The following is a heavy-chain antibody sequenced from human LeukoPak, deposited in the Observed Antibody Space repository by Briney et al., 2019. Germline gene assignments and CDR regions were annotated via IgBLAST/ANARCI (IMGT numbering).Heavy chain of an antibody. Sequence: KSSETLSLTCTVSGGSISSSSYYWGWIRQPPGKGLEWIGSIYYSGSTYYNPSLKSRVTISVDTSKNQFSLKLSSVTAADTAVYYCARGLSVGAHFDYWGQGTLVTVSS. CDR1: GGSISSSSYY. D-gene: IGHD1-26*01. V-gene: IGHV4-39*01. CDR2: IYYSGST. CDR3: ARGLSVGAHFDY. J-gene: IGHJ4*02.